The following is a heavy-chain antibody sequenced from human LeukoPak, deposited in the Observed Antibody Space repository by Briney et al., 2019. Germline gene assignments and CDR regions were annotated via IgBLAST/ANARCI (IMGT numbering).Heavy chain of an antibody. Sequence: GGSLRLSCAASGFTFSSYGMHWVRQAPGKGLEWVAVIWYDGSNKYYADSVKGRFTISRDNSKNTLYLQMNSLRAEDTAVYYCARGDSSSWSSIYYYYMDVWGKGTTVTVSS. V-gene: IGHV3-33*01. CDR3: ARGDSSSWSSIYYYYMDV. D-gene: IGHD6-13*01. CDR1: GFTFSSYG. CDR2: IWYDGSNK. J-gene: IGHJ6*03.